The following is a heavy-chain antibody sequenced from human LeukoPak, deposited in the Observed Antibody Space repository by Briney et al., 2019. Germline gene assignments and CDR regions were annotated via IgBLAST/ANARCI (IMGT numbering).Heavy chain of an antibody. Sequence: SQTLSLTCTVSGGSISSGSYYWSWIRQPAGKGLEWIGRIYTSGSTNYNPSLKSRVTISVDTSKNQFSLKLSSVTAADTAVYYCARASTSWNWFDPRGQGTLVTVSS. CDR1: GGSISSGSYY. V-gene: IGHV4-61*02. CDR2: IYTSGST. D-gene: IGHD2-2*01. CDR3: ARASTSWNWFDP. J-gene: IGHJ5*02.